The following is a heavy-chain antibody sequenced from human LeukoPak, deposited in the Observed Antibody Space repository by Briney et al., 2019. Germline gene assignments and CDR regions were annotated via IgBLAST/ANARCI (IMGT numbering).Heavy chain of an antibody. Sequence: ASVKVSCKASGYTFTSYGISWVRQAPGQGLEWMGWISAYNGNTNYAQKLQGRVTMTTDTSTSTAYMELRSLRSDDTAVYYCARATETLDIVVVPAAIAAIDPWGQGTLVTVSS. D-gene: IGHD2-2*03. CDR1: GYTFTSYG. CDR3: ARATETLDIVVVPAAIAAIDP. V-gene: IGHV1-18*01. J-gene: IGHJ5*02. CDR2: ISAYNGNT.